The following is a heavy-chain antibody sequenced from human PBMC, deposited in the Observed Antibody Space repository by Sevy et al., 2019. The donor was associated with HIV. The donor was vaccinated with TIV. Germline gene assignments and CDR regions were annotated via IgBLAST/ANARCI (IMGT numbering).Heavy chain of an antibody. Sequence: SETLSLTCIVSGGSISGYYWSWIRQPAGKGLEWIGRMYSTGSTTTTNNNPSLKSRVTMSLDTSKNHFSLTLRSVTAADTAVYYCARDPPATTGRGVPFDYWGKGTLVTVSS. CDR3: ARDPPATTGRGVPFDY. J-gene: IGHJ4*02. CDR1: GGSISGYY. D-gene: IGHD6-13*01. CDR2: MYSTGST. V-gene: IGHV4-4*07.